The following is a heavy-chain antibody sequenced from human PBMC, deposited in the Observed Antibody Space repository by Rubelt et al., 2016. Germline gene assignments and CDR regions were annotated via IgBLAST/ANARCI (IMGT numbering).Heavy chain of an antibody. CDR1: GDSLSGSY. J-gene: IGHJ5*02. Sequence: QVQLQESGPRLVRPSETLSLTCTVSGDSLSGSYWTWMRQRPGEGLEWIGSIHYGGTTMYKHSLKSRLAIPVDTSHNQFPLWLPSVGGSDTATYFGARREGDIAGDNGCDVWGQGIMVTVSS. CDR2: IHYGGTT. CDR3: ARREGDIAGDNGCDV. D-gene: IGHD3-9*01. V-gene: IGHV4-59*12.